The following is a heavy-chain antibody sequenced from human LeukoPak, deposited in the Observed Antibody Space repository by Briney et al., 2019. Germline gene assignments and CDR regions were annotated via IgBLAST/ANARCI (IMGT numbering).Heavy chain of an antibody. J-gene: IGHJ4*02. D-gene: IGHD3-3*01. V-gene: IGHV4-39*01. CDR3: AGRFLEWLLDY. CDR2: IYYSGST. CDR1: GGPTSSSSYY. Sequence: SETLSLTCTVSGGPTSSSSYYWGWIRQPPGKGLEWIGTIYYSGSTYYNPSLKSRVTISVDTSKNQFSLKLSSVTAADTAVYYCAGRFLEWLLDYWGQGTLVTVSS.